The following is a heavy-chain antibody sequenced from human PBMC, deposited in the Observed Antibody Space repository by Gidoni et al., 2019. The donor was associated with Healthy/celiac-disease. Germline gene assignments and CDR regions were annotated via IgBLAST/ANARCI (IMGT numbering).Heavy chain of an antibody. CDR2: ISSSSSYI. J-gene: IGHJ4*02. V-gene: IGHV3-21*01. D-gene: IGHD3-16*01. Sequence: EVQLVESGGGLVKPGGSLRLSCAASGFTFGSYSMNWVRQAPGKGLEWVSSISSSSSYIYYADSVKGRFTISRDNAKNSLYLQMNSLRAEDTAVYYCARGTVRRDTGGTDYWGQGTLVTVSS. CDR1: GFTFGSYS. CDR3: ARGTVRRDTGGTDY.